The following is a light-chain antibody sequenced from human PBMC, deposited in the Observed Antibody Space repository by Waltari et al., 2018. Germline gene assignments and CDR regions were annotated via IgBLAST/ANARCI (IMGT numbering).Light chain of an antibody. Sequence: KVPKLLIYDVSNRPSGVSNRFSGSKSGNTASLTISGLQAEDEADYYCSPYTSISPPAVFGGGIKLTVL. J-gene: IGLJ2*01. CDR2: DVS. V-gene: IGLV2-14*03. CDR3: SPYTSISPPAV.